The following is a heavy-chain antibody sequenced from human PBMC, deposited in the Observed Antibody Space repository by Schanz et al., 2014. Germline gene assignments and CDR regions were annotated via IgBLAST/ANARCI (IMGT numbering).Heavy chain of an antibody. CDR1: GFTFSGYG. J-gene: IGHJ4*02. V-gene: IGHV3-23*04. CDR3: VRNWPSS. D-gene: IGHD1-1*01. CDR2: ISGSGGDT. Sequence: VQLVESGGGVVQPGRSLRLSCAASGFTFSGYGMHWVRQAPGKGLEWVSAISGSGGDTYYADSVKGRFTISRDYSKNTVYLQMNSLRAEDTSMYYCVRNWPSSWGQGILVTVSS.